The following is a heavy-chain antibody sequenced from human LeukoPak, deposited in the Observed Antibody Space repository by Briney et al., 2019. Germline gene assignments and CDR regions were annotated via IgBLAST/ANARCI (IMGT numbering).Heavy chain of an antibody. Sequence: GSLILSCAASGFTFSDYYMSWIRQAPGKGLEWVSYISTTGNTIYYADSVKGRFTISRDNAKNSLYLQMNSLRAEDTAVYYCARVSSTAFDHWGQGTLVTVSS. CDR3: ARVSSTAFDH. CDR2: ISTTGNTI. CDR1: GFTFSDYY. D-gene: IGHD1-26*01. J-gene: IGHJ4*02. V-gene: IGHV3-11*01.